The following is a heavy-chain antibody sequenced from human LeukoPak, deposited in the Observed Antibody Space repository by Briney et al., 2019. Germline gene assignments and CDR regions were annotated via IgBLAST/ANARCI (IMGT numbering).Heavy chain of an antibody. Sequence: GGSLRLSCAASGFTFSSYCMNWVRQAPGKGLEWVSSISSSNSYIYNADSVKGRFTISRDNAKNSLYLQMNSLRAEDTAVYYCARDQGLLVVAGRFGYWGEGTLVTVPS. D-gene: IGHD6-19*01. CDR3: ARDQGLLVVAGRFGY. CDR1: GFTFSSYC. V-gene: IGHV3-21*01. CDR2: ISSSNSYI. J-gene: IGHJ4*02.